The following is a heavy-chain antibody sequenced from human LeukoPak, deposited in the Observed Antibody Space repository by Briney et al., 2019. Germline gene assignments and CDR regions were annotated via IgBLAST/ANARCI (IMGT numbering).Heavy chain of an antibody. Sequence: GGSLRLSCAASGFTFSSYGMSWVRQAPGKGLEWVSAISGSGGSTYYADSVRGRFTISRDNAKNSLYLQMNSLRAEDTAVYYCARAGFTFSDYFGSFFDYWGQGTLVTVSS. J-gene: IGHJ4*02. CDR2: ISGSGGST. D-gene: IGHD3-10*01. V-gene: IGHV3-23*01. CDR3: ARAGFTFSDYFGSFFDY. CDR1: GFTFSSYG.